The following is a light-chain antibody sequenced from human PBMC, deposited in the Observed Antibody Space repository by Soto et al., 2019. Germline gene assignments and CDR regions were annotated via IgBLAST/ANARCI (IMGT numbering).Light chain of an antibody. J-gene: IGLJ1*01. CDR2: EVT. CDR3: SSYTSSNTPYV. V-gene: IGLV2-14*01. Sequence: QSVLTQPSSLSVSPGQSITISFTGSSSDVGGYNFVSWYQHHPGKAPKLILYEVTTRPSGVSSRFSGSKSGNTASLTISGLQADDEANYYCSSYTSSNTPYVFGTGTKVTVL. CDR1: SSDVGGYNF.